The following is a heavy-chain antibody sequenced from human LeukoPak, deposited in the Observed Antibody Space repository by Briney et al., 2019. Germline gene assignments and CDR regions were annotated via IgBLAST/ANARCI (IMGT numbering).Heavy chain of an antibody. CDR1: GGTFSSYA. CDR3: ARDSRDGYKGAAFDI. J-gene: IGHJ3*02. V-gene: IGHV1-69*04. Sequence: SVKVSCRASGGTFSSYAISWVRQAPGQGLEWMGRIIPILGIANYAQKFQGRVTITADKSTSTAYMELSSLRSEDTAVYYCARDSRDGYKGAAFDIWGQGTMVTVSS. D-gene: IGHD5-24*01. CDR2: IIPILGIA.